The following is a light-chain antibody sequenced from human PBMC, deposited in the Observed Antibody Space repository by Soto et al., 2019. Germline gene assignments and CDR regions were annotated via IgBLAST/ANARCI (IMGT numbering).Light chain of an antibody. CDR1: QSLLYSTNNKNS. CDR3: QQYYDTPYT. V-gene: IGKV4-1*01. Sequence: DIVMTQSPESLAVSLGERATINCKSSQSLLYSTNNKNSLAWYQQKPGQPPKLLIYWASTRESGVPDRFSGSGSGTDFTLTISSLQAEDVAVYYCQQYYDTPYTFGQGTRLEI. J-gene: IGKJ2*01. CDR2: WAS.